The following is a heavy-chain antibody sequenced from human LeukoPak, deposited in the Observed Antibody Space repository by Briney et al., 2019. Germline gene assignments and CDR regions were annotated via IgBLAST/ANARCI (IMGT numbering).Heavy chain of an antibody. CDR1: GFSFNDYY. CDR2: ISSSTSTI. V-gene: IGHV3-11*01. CDR3: ARARDWFDY. D-gene: IGHD5-24*01. J-gene: IGHJ5*01. Sequence: GGSLRLSCAGSGFSFNDYYMTWIRQASGKGLEWVSSISSSTSTIYYADSVKGRFTISRDNAKNSLYLQMNSLRAEDTAVYYCARARDWFDYWGQGTLVTVSS.